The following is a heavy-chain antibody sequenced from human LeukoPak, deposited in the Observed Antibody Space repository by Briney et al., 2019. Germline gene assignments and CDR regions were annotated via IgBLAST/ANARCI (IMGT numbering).Heavy chain of an antibody. J-gene: IGHJ4*02. CDR1: GFTFSSYA. D-gene: IGHD6-13*01. CDR3: ARDTGVIAAAGLFDY. V-gene: IGHV3-30-3*01. CDR2: ISYDGSNK. Sequence: GGSLRLSCAASGFTFSSYAMHWVRQAPGKGLEWVAVISYDGSNKYYADSVKGRFTISGDNSKNTLYLQMNSLRAEDTAVYYCARDTGVIAAAGLFDYWGQGTLVTVSS.